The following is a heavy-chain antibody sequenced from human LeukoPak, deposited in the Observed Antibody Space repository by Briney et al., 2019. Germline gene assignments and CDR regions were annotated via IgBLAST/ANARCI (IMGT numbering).Heavy chain of an antibody. CDR2: ISGSGAST. CDR1: GXTFSSYA. Sequence: GGSLRLSCAASGXTFSSYAMSWVRQAPGKGLEWVSAISGSGASTYYADSVKGRFTISRDNSINTLYLQMNSLRAEDTALYYCAKGHTYYYYYGMDVWGQGTTVTVSS. V-gene: IGHV3-23*01. J-gene: IGHJ6*02. CDR3: AKGHTYYYYYGMDV.